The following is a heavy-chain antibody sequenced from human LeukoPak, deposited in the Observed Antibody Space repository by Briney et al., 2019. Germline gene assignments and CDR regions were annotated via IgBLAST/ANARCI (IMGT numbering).Heavy chain of an antibody. CDR2: INPDGGAT. CDR1: GYTFTAYF. V-gene: IGHV1-2*02. J-gene: IGHJ4*02. Sequence: ASVKVSCKASGYTFTAYFMHWVRQAPGQGLEWMGCINPDGGATNYAQKFQGRVTMTRDTSITTAYMELSRLTSDDTAVYFCATTSRDSDAYYDYLNYWGQGTLITVSS. D-gene: IGHD3-10*01. CDR3: ATTSRDSDAYYDYLNY.